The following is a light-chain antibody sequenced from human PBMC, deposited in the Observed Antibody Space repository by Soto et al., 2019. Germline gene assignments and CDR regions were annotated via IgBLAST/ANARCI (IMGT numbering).Light chain of an antibody. J-gene: IGLJ1*01. CDR1: KSNIGAHYD. Sequence: QSALTQPPSVSGAPGQRVTISCTGSKSNIGAHYDVQWYQQLPGTAPKLLIYGNNIRPSGVPDRFSGSKSDTSASLTITGLQAEDEADYYCQSYDSSLRVFGTGTKLTVL. V-gene: IGLV1-40*01. CDR3: QSYDSSLRV. CDR2: GNN.